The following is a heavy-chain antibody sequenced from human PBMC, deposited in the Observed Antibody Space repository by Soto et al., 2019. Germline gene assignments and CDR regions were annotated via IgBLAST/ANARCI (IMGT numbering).Heavy chain of an antibody. V-gene: IGHV3-23*01. Sequence: PGGSLRLSCAASGFTFSRYAMSWVRQAPGKGLEWVSAISGSGGSTYYADSVKGRFTISRDNSKNTLYLQMNSLRAEDTAVYYCAKLYYDFWSGPFDPWGQGTLVTVSS. D-gene: IGHD3-3*01. J-gene: IGHJ5*02. CDR3: AKLYYDFWSGPFDP. CDR2: ISGSGGST. CDR1: GFTFSRYA.